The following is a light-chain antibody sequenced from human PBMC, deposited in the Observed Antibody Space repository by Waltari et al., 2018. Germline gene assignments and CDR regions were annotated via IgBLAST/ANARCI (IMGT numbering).Light chain of an antibody. V-gene: IGKV3-20*01. J-gene: IGKJ4*01. CDR1: QSVSRSY. CDR3: QQYGSSPLLT. Sequence: EIVLTQSPGTLSLSPGERATLSCRASQSVSRSYLAWYQQKPGQAPSLLIYGASSNATGSLDRFSGSGSGTDFTLTISRREPEDFAVYYCQQYGSSPLLTFGGGSKVEIK. CDR2: GAS.